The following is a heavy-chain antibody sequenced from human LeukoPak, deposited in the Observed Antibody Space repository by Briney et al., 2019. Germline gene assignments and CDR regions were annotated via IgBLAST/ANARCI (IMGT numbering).Heavy chain of an antibody. Sequence: PSETLSLTCTVSGGSTSSSGSSYWSWIRQPAGKGLEWIGRIYTSGSTSYNPSLKRRVTISVDTSKNQFALKLSSVTAADTAVYYCARGYSSGWYQDAFDIWGQGTMVTVSS. D-gene: IGHD6-19*01. CDR1: GGSTSSSGSSY. J-gene: IGHJ3*02. V-gene: IGHV4-61*02. CDR3: ARGYSSGWYQDAFDI. CDR2: IYTSGST.